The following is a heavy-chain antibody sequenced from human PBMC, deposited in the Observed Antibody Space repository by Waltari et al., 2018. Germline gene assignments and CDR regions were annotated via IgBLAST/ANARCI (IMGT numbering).Heavy chain of an antibody. CDR1: GFPLRRYR. D-gene: IGHD3-3*01. CDR3: ARDLARFLEWLSPDY. V-gene: IGHV3-21*01. Sequence: EVQLVESGGGLVKPGGSLRLSFAASGFPLRRYRVTWVRQAPGKGLEWVSSISSSSSYIYYADSVKGRFTISRDNAKNSLYLQMNSLRAEDTAVYYCARDLARFLEWLSPDYWGQGTLVTVSS. J-gene: IGHJ4*02. CDR2: ISSSSSYI.